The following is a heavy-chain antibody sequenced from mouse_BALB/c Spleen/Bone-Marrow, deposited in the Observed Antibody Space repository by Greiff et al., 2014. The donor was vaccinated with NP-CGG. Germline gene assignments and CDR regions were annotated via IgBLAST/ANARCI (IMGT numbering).Heavy chain of an antibody. CDR3: ARDRGLLRFDY. CDR1: GFTFTDYY. D-gene: IGHD2-3*01. V-gene: IGHV7-3*02. Sequence: EVQRVESGEGLVQPGGSLRLSCATSGFTFTDYYMSWVRQPPGKALEWLGFIRNKANGYTTEYSASVKGRFTISRDNSQSILYLQMNTLRAEDSATYYCARDRGLLRFDYWGQGTTLTVSS. J-gene: IGHJ2*01. CDR2: IRNKANGYTT.